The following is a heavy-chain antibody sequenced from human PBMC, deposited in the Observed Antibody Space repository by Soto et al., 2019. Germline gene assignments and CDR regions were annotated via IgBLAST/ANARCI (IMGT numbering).Heavy chain of an antibody. D-gene: IGHD6-13*01. Sequence: SQTLSLPCAVSGGSVSRNSAAWNWIRQSPSRGLEWLGRTYYRSKWYNDYAVSVKSRITINPDTSKNQFSLQLNSVTPEDTAVYYCARDIAAAGTRGEYFDFWGQGTLVTVSS. CDR3: ARDIAAAGTRGEYFDF. CDR2: TYYRSKWYN. CDR1: GGSVSRNSAA. V-gene: IGHV6-1*01. J-gene: IGHJ4*02.